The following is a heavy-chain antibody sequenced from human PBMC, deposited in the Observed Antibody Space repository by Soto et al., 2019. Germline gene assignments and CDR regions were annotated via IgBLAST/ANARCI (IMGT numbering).Heavy chain of an antibody. CDR1: GGTFSSYA. Sequence: QVQLVQSGAEVKKPGSSVKVSCKASGGTFSSYAISWVRQAPGQGLEWMGGIIPIFGTANYAQKFPGSVTITADESTSTGYMEVSSLSSEDTAVYYCARDLYVSGSYSRGYWGQRTLVTVSS. V-gene: IGHV1-69*01. J-gene: IGHJ4*02. CDR3: ARDLYVSGSYSRGY. D-gene: IGHD3-10*01. CDR2: IIPIFGTA.